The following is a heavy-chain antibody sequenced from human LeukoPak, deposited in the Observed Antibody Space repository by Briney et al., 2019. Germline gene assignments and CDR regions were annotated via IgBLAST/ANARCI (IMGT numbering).Heavy chain of an antibody. CDR3: ARADGDRDGYNFWFDP. CDR1: GDSVSRNSAA. D-gene: IGHD5-24*01. CDR2: TYYRSKWYN. V-gene: IGHV6-1*01. J-gene: IGHJ5*02. Sequence: SQTLSLTFAISGDSVSRNSAAWNWIRQSPSRGLEWLGRTYYRSKWYNDYAVAMESRITINPDTSKNQYSLQLNSVTPEDTAVYYCARADGDRDGYNFWFDPWGQGTLVTVSS.